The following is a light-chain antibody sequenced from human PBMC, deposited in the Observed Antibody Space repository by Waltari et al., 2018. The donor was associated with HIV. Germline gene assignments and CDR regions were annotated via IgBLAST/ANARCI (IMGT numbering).Light chain of an antibody. CDR1: QSILYSANNKNY. CDR2: WAS. CDR3: QQYYSTPWT. Sequence: DIVMIQSPDSLTVSLGERATINCKSSQSILYSANNKNYLNWYQQKPGQPPKLLIYWASTRESGVPDRFSGSGSGTDFTLTISSLQAEDVAVYYCQQYYSTPWTFGQGTKVEIK. V-gene: IGKV4-1*01. J-gene: IGKJ1*01.